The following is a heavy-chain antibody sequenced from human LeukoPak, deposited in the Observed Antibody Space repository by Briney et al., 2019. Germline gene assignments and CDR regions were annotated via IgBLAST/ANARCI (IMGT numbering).Heavy chain of an antibody. Sequence: ASVKVSCKASGYTFTAYHMHWVRQAPGQGLEWMGWINPNSGGTNYAQKFQGRVIMTRDTSISTAYMELSRLRSDDTAVYYCARGLSSSWYPYWGQGTLVTVSS. CDR3: ARGLSSSWYPY. D-gene: IGHD6-13*01. V-gene: IGHV1-2*02. CDR1: GYTFTAYH. J-gene: IGHJ4*02. CDR2: INPNSGGT.